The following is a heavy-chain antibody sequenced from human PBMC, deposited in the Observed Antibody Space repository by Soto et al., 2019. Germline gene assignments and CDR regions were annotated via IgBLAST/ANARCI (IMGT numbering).Heavy chain of an antibody. CDR2: IVVGSGNT. D-gene: IGHD1-1*01. CDR3: ARNIGGKEATGNVGFDH. V-gene: IGHV1-58*01. Sequence: SVKGSWKGAGLAFTGAAVGWVRQARGQRLEWMGWIVVGSGNTNYAQKFQERVTITRDMSTSTAYMELSSLRAEDTAVYYCARNIGGKEATGNVGFDHWGQGTPLTVSS. J-gene: IGHJ4*02. CDR1: GLAFTGAA.